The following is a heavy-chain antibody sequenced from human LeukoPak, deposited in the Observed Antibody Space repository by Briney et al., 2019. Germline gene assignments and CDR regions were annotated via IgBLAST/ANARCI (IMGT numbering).Heavy chain of an antibody. CDR1: GYTFTGYY. D-gene: IGHD3-22*01. Sequence: GASVTVSCKASGYTFTGYYMHWVRQAPGQGLEWMGWINPNSGGTNYAQKFQGRVTMTRDTSISTAYMELSRLRSDDTAVYYCARALRYYYDSSGYPIPNYYYYMDVWGKGTTVTVSS. V-gene: IGHV1-2*02. CDR3: ARALRYYYDSSGYPIPNYYYYMDV. CDR2: INPNSGGT. J-gene: IGHJ6*03.